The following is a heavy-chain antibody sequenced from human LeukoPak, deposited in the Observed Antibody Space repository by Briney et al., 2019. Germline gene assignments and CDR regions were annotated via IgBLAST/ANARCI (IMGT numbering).Heavy chain of an antibody. CDR2: TYYRSKWYN. D-gene: IGHD3-10*01. V-gene: IGHV6-1*01. Sequence: SQTLSLTCAISGDSVSSNSAAWNWIRQSPSRGLEWLGRTYYRSKWYNDYAVSVKSRITINPDTSKNQFSLQLNSVTPGDTAVYYCARDYGVRGVINRNNWFDPWGQGTLVTVSS. CDR1: GDSVSSNSAA. J-gene: IGHJ5*02. CDR3: ARDYGVRGVINRNNWFDP.